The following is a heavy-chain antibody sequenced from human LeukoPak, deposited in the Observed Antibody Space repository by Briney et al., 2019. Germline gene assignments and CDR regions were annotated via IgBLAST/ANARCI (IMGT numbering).Heavy chain of an antibody. Sequence: GGSLRLSCAASGFTLSSYGMHWVRQAPGKGLEWVAVIRYDGSNKYYADSVKGRFTISRDNSKNTLYLQMNSLRAEDTAVYYCARAGSVASPVRSPFDYWGQGTLVTVSS. V-gene: IGHV3-33*01. CDR2: IRYDGSNK. CDR1: GFTLSSYG. J-gene: IGHJ4*02. D-gene: IGHD2-15*01. CDR3: ARAGSVASPVRSPFDY.